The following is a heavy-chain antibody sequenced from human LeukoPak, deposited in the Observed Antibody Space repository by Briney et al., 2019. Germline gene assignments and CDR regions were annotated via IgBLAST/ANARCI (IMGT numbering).Heavy chain of an antibody. Sequence: GGSMRLSCAASGFTFSSYAMSWVRQAPGEGLEWVSSSSGSGASTYYADSVKVRFTISRDNSKNTLYLQMNSLRAEDTAVYYCAKGETAVAGLDYWGQGTLVTVSS. J-gene: IGHJ4*02. CDR1: GFTFSSYA. CDR3: AKGETAVAGLDY. CDR2: SSGSGAST. D-gene: IGHD6-19*01. V-gene: IGHV3-23*01.